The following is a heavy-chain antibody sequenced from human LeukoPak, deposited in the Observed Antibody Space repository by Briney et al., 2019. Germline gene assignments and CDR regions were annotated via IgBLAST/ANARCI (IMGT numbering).Heavy chain of an antibody. D-gene: IGHD5-12*01. CDR1: GFTFSSYS. CDR2: ISSSSSTI. J-gene: IGHJ6*02. Sequence: GGSLRLSCAASGFTFSSYSMNWVRQAPGKGLEWVSYISSSSSTIYYADSVKGRFTISRDNAKNSLYLQMTSLRDEDTAVYYCARDRGYSGYVDYYYYGMDVWGQGTTVTVSS. CDR3: ARDRGYSGYVDYYYYGMDV. V-gene: IGHV3-48*02.